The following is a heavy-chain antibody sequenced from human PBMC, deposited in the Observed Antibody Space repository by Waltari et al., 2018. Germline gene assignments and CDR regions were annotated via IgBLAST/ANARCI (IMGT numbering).Heavy chain of an antibody. CDR3: ARAPWRGAFDI. CDR2: ISSSSSTI. CDR1: GFTFSSYS. Sequence: EVQLVESGGGLVQPGGSLRLSCAASGFTFSSYSMNWVRQAPGKGLEWVSYISSSSSTIYYADSVKGRFTSSRDNAKNSRYLQMNSLRAEDTAVYYCARAPWRGAFDIWGQGTMVTVSS. J-gene: IGHJ3*02. V-gene: IGHV3-48*04.